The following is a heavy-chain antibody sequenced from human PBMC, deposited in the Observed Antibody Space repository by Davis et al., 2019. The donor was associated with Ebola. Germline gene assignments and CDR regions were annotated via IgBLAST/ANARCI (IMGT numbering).Heavy chain of an antibody. Sequence: GESLKISCADSVITFSSYAMTWVRQAPGKGLEWVSAISGSGGTTYYAGSVKGRFTVSRDNSKKTMYLQMNSLRAEDTAVYYCAQSGRGIPVVFDYWGQGTLVTVSS. CDR1: VITFSSYA. D-gene: IGHD2-15*01. CDR2: ISGSGGTT. J-gene: IGHJ4*02. V-gene: IGHV3-23*01. CDR3: AQSGRGIPVVFDY.